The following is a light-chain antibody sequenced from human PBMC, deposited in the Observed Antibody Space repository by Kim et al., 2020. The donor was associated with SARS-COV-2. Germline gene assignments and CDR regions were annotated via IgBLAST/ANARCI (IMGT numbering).Light chain of an antibody. Sequence: EVVLTQSPDTLSLSPGERATLSCRASQSVSNYLVWYQQRPAQAPRLLIYDVSNRATGIPARFSGSGSGTDFTLTISSLDPEDFGVYYCQQRSRWPLTFGGGTKVDIK. J-gene: IGKJ4*01. CDR1: QSVSNY. V-gene: IGKV3-11*01. CDR2: DVS. CDR3: QQRSRWPLT.